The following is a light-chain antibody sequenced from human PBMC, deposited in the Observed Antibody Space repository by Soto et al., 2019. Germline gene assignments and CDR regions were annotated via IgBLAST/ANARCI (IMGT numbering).Light chain of an antibody. CDR3: AVWDDRLNGVV. CDR1: SSNIGINA. CDR2: SNN. Sequence: QSVLTQPPSTSGTPGQRGTMSCSGSSSNIGINAVNWYQQLPGTAPKLLIYSNNHRPSRVPDRFSGSKSGTSASLAISGLQSEDEADYYCAVWDDRLNGVVFGGGTKVTVL. J-gene: IGLJ3*02. V-gene: IGLV1-44*01.